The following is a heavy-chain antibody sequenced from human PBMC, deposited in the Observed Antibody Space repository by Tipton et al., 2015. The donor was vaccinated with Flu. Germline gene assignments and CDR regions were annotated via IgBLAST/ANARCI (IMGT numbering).Heavy chain of an antibody. J-gene: IGHJ4*02. CDR1: GFIYSDFW. D-gene: IGHD6-6*01. Sequence: LSLTCAASGFIYSDFWMAWVRQAPGKGLEWVANINQNGSVKYYVDSVKGRFTISRDNTKNSVYLQMNSLRAGDTALYFCTRAIYSNSSHWGQGTLVTVSS. V-gene: IGHV3-7*04. CDR3: TRAIYSNSSH. CDR2: INQNGSVK.